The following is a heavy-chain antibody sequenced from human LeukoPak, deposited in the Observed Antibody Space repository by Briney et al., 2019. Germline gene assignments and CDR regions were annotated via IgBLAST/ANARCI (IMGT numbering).Heavy chain of an antibody. CDR2: IYYSGST. V-gene: IGHV4-30-4*01. Sequence: SQTLSLTCTVSGGSISSGDYYWRWIRQPPGGGLEWIGYIYYSGSTYYNPYLKIQVTISVDTSKNQLSLKLSSVTAADTGVYYCASTLRFLEWLTGGAYYFDYWGKGTLVTVSS. J-gene: IGHJ4*02. D-gene: IGHD3-3*01. CDR3: ASTLRFLEWLTGGAYYFDY. CDR1: GGSISSGDYY.